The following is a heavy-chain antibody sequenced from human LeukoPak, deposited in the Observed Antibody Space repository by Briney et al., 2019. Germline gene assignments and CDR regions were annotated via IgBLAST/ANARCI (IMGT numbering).Heavy chain of an antibody. J-gene: IGHJ4*02. D-gene: IGHD6-19*01. CDR2: IKQDGSEK. CDR1: GFTFSSYT. CDR3: ARDAVAGPEAYYFDY. Sequence: GGSLRLSCAASGFTFSSYTMKWVRQAPGKGLEWVANIKQDGSEKYYVDSVKGRFTISRDNAKNSLYLQMNSLRAEDTAVYYCARDAVAGPEAYYFDYWGQGTLVTVSS. V-gene: IGHV3-7*01.